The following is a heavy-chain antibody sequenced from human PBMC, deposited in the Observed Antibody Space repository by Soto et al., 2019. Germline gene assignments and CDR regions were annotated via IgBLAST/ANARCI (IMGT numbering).Heavy chain of an antibody. CDR2: IKQDGSEK. J-gene: IGHJ6*02. Sequence: RRLSCAASGFTFSSYWMSWVRQAPGKGLEWVANIKQDGSEKYYVDSVKGRFTISRDNAKNSLYPQMNSLRAEDTAVYYCARDRDYYYYGMDVWGQGTTVTVSS. CDR1: GFTFSSYW. CDR3: ARDRDYYYYGMDV. V-gene: IGHV3-7*01. D-gene: IGHD3-10*01.